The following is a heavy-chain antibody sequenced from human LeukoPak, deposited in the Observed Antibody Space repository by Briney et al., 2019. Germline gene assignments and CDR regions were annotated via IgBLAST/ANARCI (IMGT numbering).Heavy chain of an antibody. CDR1: GGSISSGDYY. Sequence: SQTLSLTCTVSGGSISSGDYYWSWIRQPPGQGLEWIGYIYYSGSTYYNPSLKSRVTISVDTSKNQFSLKLSSVTAADTAVYYCARGSYRLSLFYDYWGQGTLVTVSS. D-gene: IGHD3-16*02. J-gene: IGHJ4*02. CDR2: IYYSGST. CDR3: ARGSYRLSLFYDY. V-gene: IGHV4-30-4*01.